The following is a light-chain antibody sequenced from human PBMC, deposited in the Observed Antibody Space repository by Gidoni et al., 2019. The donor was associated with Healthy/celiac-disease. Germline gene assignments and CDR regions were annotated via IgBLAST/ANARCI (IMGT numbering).Light chain of an antibody. CDR3: QSYDSKVV. Sequence: FMLTQPHSVSESPVKTVTISCTRSSGSIASNYVQWYQQRPGSAPTTVIYEDNQRPSGVPDRFSGSIDSSSNSASLTISGLKTEDEADYYCQSYDSKVVFGGGTKLTVL. J-gene: IGLJ2*01. CDR1: SGSIASNY. CDR2: EDN. V-gene: IGLV6-57*04.